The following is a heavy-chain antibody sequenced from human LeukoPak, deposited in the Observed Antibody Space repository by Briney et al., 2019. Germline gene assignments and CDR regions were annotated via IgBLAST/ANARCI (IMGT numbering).Heavy chain of an antibody. D-gene: IGHD5-12*01. CDR2: TYYRSKWYF. CDR1: GDRVSSNSAA. V-gene: IGHV6-1*01. Sequence: SQTLSLTCVISGDRVSSNSAAWNWIRQSPSRGLEWLARTYYRSKWYFHYAVSVKSRITINPDTSKNQVSLQLNSVTPEDTAVYYCARGGRDGYNYADFDYWGQGTLVTVSS. CDR3: ARGGRDGYNYADFDY. J-gene: IGHJ4*02.